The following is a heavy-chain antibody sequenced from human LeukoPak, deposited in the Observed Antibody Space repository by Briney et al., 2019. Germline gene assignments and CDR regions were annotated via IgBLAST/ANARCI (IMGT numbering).Heavy chain of an antibody. J-gene: IGHJ1*01. CDR1: GGTFSSYA. Sequence: ASVTVSCKASGGTFSSYAISWVRQAPGQGLEWMGRIIPILGIANYAQKFQGRVTITADKSTSTAYMELSSLRSEDTAVYYCARSSYYYDSSGYSNGGYFQHWGQGTLVAVSS. CDR2: IIPILGIA. CDR3: ARSSYYYDSSGYSNGGYFQH. D-gene: IGHD3-22*01. V-gene: IGHV1-69*04.